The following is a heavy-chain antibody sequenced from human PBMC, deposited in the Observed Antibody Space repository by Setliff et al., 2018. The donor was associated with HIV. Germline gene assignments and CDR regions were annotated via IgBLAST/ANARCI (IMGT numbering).Heavy chain of an antibody. Sequence: PSETLSLTCTASGDSINSHYWSWIRQPPGKGLEWIGFTYYSGGTNYNPSLKSRVTISVDTSKNHFSLNLTSVTAADTAVYYCARAPSWRGYYPWGQGTLVTVSS. CDR1: GDSINSHY. CDR2: TYYSGGT. CDR3: ARAPSWRGYYP. J-gene: IGHJ5*02. D-gene: IGHD3-3*01. V-gene: IGHV4-59*11.